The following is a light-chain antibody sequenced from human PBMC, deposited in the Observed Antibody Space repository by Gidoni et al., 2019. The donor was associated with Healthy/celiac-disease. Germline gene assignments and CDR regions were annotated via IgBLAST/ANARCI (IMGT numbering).Light chain of an antibody. CDR2: EVS. CDR3: SSYAGSNDLV. CDR1: SSDVGGNNY. V-gene: IGLV2-8*01. J-gene: IGLJ2*01. Sequence: HSALPQPPPSSGSPAPSVTISCTGTSSDVGGNNYVSWYQQHPGTAPKLMIDEVSKRPSGVPDRFAGSKSGNTASLTVAGLQAEDEDYYYCSSYAGSNDLVFGGGTKLTVL.